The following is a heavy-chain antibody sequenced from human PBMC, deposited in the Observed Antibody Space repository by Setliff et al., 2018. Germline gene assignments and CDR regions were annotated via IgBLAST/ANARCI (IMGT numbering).Heavy chain of an antibody. Sequence: ASVKVSCKGSGYRFIVYYIRWVRQTPGKGLEWMGRVDPKDGQAIYAKKFQGRFTITADTSIDTAYMELSSLTSEDTAVYYCATDLAIRGVQFDYWGRGTLVTVS. J-gene: IGHJ4*02. CDR3: ATDLAIRGVQFDY. CDR1: GYRFIVYY. CDR2: VDPKDGQA. D-gene: IGHD3-10*01. V-gene: IGHV1-69-2*01.